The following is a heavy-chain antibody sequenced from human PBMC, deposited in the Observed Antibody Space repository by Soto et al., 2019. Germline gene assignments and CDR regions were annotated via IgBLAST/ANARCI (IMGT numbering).Heavy chain of an antibody. CDR2: IYYSGST. J-gene: IGHJ4*02. Sequence: QLQLQESGPGLVKPSETLSLTCTVSGGSISSSGYYWGWIRQSPEKGLEWIGSIYYSGSTYHNPSLKSRVTISVETSKHQFSLKLTSVTAADTAVYCCARRVDHYFDYWGQGTLVTVSS. CDR3: ARRVDHYFDY. V-gene: IGHV4-39*01. CDR1: GGSISSSGYY.